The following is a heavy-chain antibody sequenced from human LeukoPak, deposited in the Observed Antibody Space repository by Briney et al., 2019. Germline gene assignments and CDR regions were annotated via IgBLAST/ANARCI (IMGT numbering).Heavy chain of an antibody. Sequence: ASVKVSCKASGYTFTGNYMHWVRQAPGQGLEWMGWINPNSGGTNYAQKFQGRVTMTRDTSISTAYMELSRLIFDDTAVYYCARGDSGYDHFYHMDVWGKGTTATISS. CDR3: ARGDSGYDHFYHMDV. J-gene: IGHJ6*03. V-gene: IGHV1-2*02. D-gene: IGHD5-12*01. CDR1: GYTFTGNY. CDR2: INPNSGGT.